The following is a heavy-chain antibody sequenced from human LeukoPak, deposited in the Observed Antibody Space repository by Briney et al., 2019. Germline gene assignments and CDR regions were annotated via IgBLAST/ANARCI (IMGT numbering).Heavy chain of an antibody. V-gene: IGHV1-69*05. D-gene: IGHD3-3*01. CDR2: IIPIFGTA. CDR3: ARGGHITIFGVVTRGEFDY. CDR1: GGTFSSYA. Sequence: SVKVSCKASGGTFSSYAISWVRQAPGQGLEWMGGIIPIFGTASYAQKFQGRVTITTDESTSTAYMELSSLRSEDTAVYYCARGGHITIFGVVTRGEFDYWGQGTLVTVSS. J-gene: IGHJ4*02.